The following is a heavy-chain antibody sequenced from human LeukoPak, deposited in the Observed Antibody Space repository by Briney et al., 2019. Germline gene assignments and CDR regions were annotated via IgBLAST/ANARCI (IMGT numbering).Heavy chain of an antibody. Sequence: SETLSLTCTVSGGSISSGSYYWSWIRQPAGKGLEWIGRIYTSGSTNYNPSLKSRVTISVDTSKNQFSLKLSSVTAADTAVYYCASLSIVGATIDWFDPWGQGTLVTVSS. D-gene: IGHD1-26*01. CDR3: ASLSIVGATIDWFDP. J-gene: IGHJ5*02. CDR1: GGSISSGSYY. V-gene: IGHV4-61*02. CDR2: IYTSGST.